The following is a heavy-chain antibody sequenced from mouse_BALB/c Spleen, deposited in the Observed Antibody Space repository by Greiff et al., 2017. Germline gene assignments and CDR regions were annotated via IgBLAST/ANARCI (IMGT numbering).Heavy chain of an antibody. Sequence: VQLQQSGAELVKPGASVKLSCTASGFNIKDTYMHWVKQRPEQGLEWIGRIDPANGNTKYDPKFQGKATITADTSSNTAYLQLSSLTSEDTAVYYCARRGNYGSSYGWYFDVWGAGTTVTVSS. J-gene: IGHJ1*01. CDR1: GFNIKDTY. V-gene: IGHV14-3*02. D-gene: IGHD1-1*01. CDR3: ARRGNYGSSYGWYFDV. CDR2: IDPANGNT.